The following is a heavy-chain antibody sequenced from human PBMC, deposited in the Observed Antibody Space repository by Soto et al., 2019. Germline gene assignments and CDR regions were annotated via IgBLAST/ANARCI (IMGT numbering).Heavy chain of an antibody. CDR3: ARVGPALRAFDI. CDR2: ISYDGSNK. V-gene: IGHV3-30*19. Sequence: GSLRLSCAASVFTFSSYAMHWVRQAPGKGLEWVAVISYDGSNKYYADSVKGRFTISRDNSKNTLYLQMNSLRAEDTAVYYCARVGPALRAFDIWGQGTMVTVSS. J-gene: IGHJ3*02. CDR1: VFTFSSYA.